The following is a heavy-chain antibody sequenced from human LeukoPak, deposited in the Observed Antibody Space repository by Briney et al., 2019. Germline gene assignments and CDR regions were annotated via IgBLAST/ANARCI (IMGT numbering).Heavy chain of an antibody. V-gene: IGHV4-38-2*02. CDR3: ARAETGYSSGWYRGFDY. D-gene: IGHD6-19*01. CDR2: IYHSGRT. Sequence: SETLSLTCTVSGYSVSSGYFWDWIRQPPGKGLEWIGSIYHSGRTYYNPSLKSRVTMSLDLSKNQFSLKLSSVTAADTAVYYCARAETGYSSGWYRGFDYWGQGTLVTVSS. CDR1: GYSVSSGYF. J-gene: IGHJ4*02.